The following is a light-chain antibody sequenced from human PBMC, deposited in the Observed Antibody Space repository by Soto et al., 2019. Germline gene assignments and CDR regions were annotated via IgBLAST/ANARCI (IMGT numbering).Light chain of an antibody. J-gene: IGLJ1*01. CDR3: CSYAGGASYV. Sequence: QSVLAQPASVSGSPGQSITIPCTGTSNDVGSYDLVSWYQQHPGKAPKLIVYEGNKRPSGVSDRFSDSKSGNTASLTISGLQAEDEADYYCCSYAGGASYVFATGTKVTVL. V-gene: IGLV2-23*01. CDR1: SNDVGSYDL. CDR2: EGN.